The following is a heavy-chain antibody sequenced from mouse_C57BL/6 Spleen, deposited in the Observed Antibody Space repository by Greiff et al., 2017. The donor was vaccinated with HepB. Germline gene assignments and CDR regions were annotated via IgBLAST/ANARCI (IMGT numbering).Heavy chain of an antibody. D-gene: IGHD1-1*01. J-gene: IGHJ2*01. CDR3: ARHYYYGSSHYFDY. CDR1: GFTFSSYG. Sequence: DVMLVESGGDLVKPGGSLKLSCAASGFTFSSYGMSWVRQTPDKRLEWVATISSGGSYTYYPDSVKGRFTISRDNAKNTLYLQMSSLKSEDTAMYYCARHYYYGSSHYFDYWGQGTTLTVSS. V-gene: IGHV5-6*02. CDR2: ISSGGSYT.